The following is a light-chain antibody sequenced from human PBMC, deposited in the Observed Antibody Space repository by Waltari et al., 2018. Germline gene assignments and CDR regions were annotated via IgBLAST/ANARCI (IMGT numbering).Light chain of an antibody. CDR1: KGLLQSNGHNY. CDR2: LGS. CDR3: MRALHSPV. Sequence: DIVMTQSPVSLPVTPGESASISRRPRKGLLQSNGHNYLEWYLQRPGQSPQVLISLGSVRATGVPDRFSGSGSGTDFTLKISRVEAEDVGTYYCMRALHSPVFGQGTKLEIK. J-gene: IGKJ2*01. V-gene: IGKV2-28*01.